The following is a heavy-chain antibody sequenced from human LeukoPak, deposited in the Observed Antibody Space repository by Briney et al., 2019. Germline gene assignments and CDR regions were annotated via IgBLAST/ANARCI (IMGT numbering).Heavy chain of an antibody. D-gene: IGHD1-26*01. CDR3: TRRENDS. V-gene: IGHV3-73*01. Sequence: PGRSLRLSCAASGFTFSDFAVHWVRQASGKGLEWVGLIRSKINNYATTYAESVKGRFTISRDDSKNTAYLQMNSLKTEDTAVYYCTRRENDSWGQGTLVTVS. J-gene: IGHJ4*02. CDR2: IRSKINNYAT. CDR1: GFTFSDFA.